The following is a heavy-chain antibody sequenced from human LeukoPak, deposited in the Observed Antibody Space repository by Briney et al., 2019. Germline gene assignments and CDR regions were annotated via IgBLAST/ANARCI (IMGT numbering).Heavy chain of an antibody. J-gene: IGHJ4*02. CDR3: AKESRPPRYFDY. Sequence: PGGSLRLSCAASGFTFSTYSMNWVRQAPGKGLEWVSSISSGGDYIYYADSVKGRFTISRDNSKNTLYLEMSSLSAADTAVYFCAKESRPPRYFDYWGPGILVTVSS. D-gene: IGHD1-14*01. V-gene: IGHV3-21*04. CDR2: ISSGGDYI. CDR1: GFTFSTYS.